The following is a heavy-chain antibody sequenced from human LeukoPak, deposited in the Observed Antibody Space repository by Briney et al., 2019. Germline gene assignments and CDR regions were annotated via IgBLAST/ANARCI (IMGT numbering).Heavy chain of an antibody. Sequence: ASVKVSCKASGYTFTNYGISWVRQAPGQGLEWMGWISAYNGNTNNTQKFQGRVTMTTDTSTSTAYMELSSLRSEDTAVYYCARDRVGEFDYWGQGTLVTVSS. J-gene: IGHJ4*02. D-gene: IGHD1-26*01. V-gene: IGHV1-18*01. CDR3: ARDRVGEFDY. CDR2: ISAYNGNT. CDR1: GYTFTNYG.